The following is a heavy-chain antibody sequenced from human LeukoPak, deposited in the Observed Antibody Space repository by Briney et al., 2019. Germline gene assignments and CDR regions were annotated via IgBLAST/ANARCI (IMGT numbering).Heavy chain of an antibody. D-gene: IGHD6-13*01. Sequence: SPSETLSLTCTVSGGSISAYYWSWIRQPPGKGLEWIAYFYYSGSTNYNPSLKSRVTISVDTSKNQFSLKLSSVTAADTAVYYCARVYYSNSYDYWYFDLWGRGTLVTVSS. V-gene: IGHV4-59*01. CDR3: ARVYYSNSYDYWYFDL. CDR2: FYYSGST. CDR1: GGSISAYY. J-gene: IGHJ2*01.